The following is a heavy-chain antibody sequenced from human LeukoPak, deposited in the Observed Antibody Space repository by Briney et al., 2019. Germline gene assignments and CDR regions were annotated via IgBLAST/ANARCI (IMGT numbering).Heavy chain of an antibody. D-gene: IGHD6-6*01. CDR1: GFTFSSYW. V-gene: IGHV3-74*01. CDR2: INSDGSST. Sequence: TGGSLRLSCAASGFTFSSYWMHWVRQAPGKGLVWVSRINSDGSSTSYADSVKGRFTISRDNAKNTLYLQMNSLRAEDTAVYYCAKGGVYSSSFPHRFDYWGQGTLVTVSS. J-gene: IGHJ4*02. CDR3: AKGGVYSSSFPHRFDY.